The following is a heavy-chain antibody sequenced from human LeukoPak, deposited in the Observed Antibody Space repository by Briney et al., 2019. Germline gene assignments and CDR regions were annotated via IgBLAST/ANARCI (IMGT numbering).Heavy chain of an antibody. CDR2: ISYDGSNK. V-gene: IGHV3-30*18. D-gene: IGHD1/OR15-1a*01. CDR3: AKGDLRTGDYFDY. Sequence: GGSLRLSCAASGFTFSSYGMHWVRQAPGKGLEWVAVISYDGSNKYYADSVKGRFTISRDNSKNTLYLQMNSLRAEDTAVYYCAKGDLRTGDYFDYWGQGTLVTVSS. J-gene: IGHJ4*02. CDR1: GFTFSSYG.